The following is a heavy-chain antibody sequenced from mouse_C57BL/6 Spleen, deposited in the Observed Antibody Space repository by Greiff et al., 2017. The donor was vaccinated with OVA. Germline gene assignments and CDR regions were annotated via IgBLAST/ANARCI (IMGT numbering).Heavy chain of an antibody. CDR1: GFTFSSYG. V-gene: IGHV5-6*01. CDR3: ARQEIITTVLFDY. D-gene: IGHD1-1*01. CDR2: ISSGGSYT. J-gene: IGHJ2*01. Sequence: EVHLVESGGDLVKPGGSLKLSCAASGFTFSSYGMSWVRQTPDKRLEWVATISSGGSYTYYPDSVKGRFTISRDNAKNTLYLQMSSLKSEDTAMYYCARQEIITTVLFDYWGQGTTLTVSS.